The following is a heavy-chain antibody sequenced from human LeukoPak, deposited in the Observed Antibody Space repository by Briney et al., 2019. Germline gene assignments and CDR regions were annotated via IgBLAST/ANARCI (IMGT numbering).Heavy chain of an antibody. J-gene: IGHJ5*01. D-gene: IGHD4-11*01. CDR3: ATVTKVDFDF. CDR2: ISGSGSST. CDR1: GFTFSNFA. Sequence: GGSLRLSCSVSGFTFSNFAMSWVRQTPGKGLEWASAISGSGSSTYYADSVKGRFTISRDNSKNTVYLQMNNVRQEDTAVYFCATVTKVDFDFWGQGTLVTVS. V-gene: IGHV3-23*01.